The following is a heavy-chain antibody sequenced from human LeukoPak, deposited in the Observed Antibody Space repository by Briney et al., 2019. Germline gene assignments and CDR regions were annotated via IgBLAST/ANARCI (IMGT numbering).Heavy chain of an antibody. D-gene: IGHD3-22*01. CDR1: GGTFSRFT. Sequence: SVKVYCKASGGTFSRFTISWVRQAPGQGFEWMGGITPIFGTANFAQKFQGRVSITADESTSTAFMELSSLRSEDTAVYYCAREWGLESSGYYYAYWGQGTLVTVSS. CDR3: AREWGLESSGYYYAY. J-gene: IGHJ4*02. V-gene: IGHV1-69*01. CDR2: ITPIFGTA.